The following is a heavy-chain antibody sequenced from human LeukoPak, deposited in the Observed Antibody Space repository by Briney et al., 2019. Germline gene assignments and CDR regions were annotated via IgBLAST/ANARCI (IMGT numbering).Heavy chain of an antibody. Sequence: GGSLRLSCGASGFYFSSYSMNWVRQSPGKGLEWVSSINSGSTYMYYADPVKGRFTISRDNAKNSLYLQMNSLRAEDTAVYYCARVSGLLYGDYWAGYWGQGTLVTVSS. CDR2: INSGSTYM. D-gene: IGHD4-17*01. CDR3: ARVSGLLYGDYWAGY. CDR1: GFYFSSYS. J-gene: IGHJ4*02. V-gene: IGHV3-21*01.